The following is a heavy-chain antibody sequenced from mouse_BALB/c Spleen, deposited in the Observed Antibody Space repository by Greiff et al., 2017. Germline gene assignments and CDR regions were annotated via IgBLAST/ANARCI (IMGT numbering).Heavy chain of an antibody. CDR2: ISYSGST. CDR1: GYSITSDYA. V-gene: IGHV3-2*02. Sequence: EVKVEESGPGLVKPSQSLSLTCTVTGYSITSDYAWNWIRQFPGNKLEWMGYISYSGSTSYNPSLKSRISITRDTSKNQFFLQLNSVTTEDTATYYCAYYGNWDVYWGQGTTLTVSS. D-gene: IGHD2-1*01. J-gene: IGHJ2*01. CDR3: AYYGNWDVY.